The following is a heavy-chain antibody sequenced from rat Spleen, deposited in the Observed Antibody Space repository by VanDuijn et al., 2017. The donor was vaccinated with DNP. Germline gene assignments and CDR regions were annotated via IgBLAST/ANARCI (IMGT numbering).Heavy chain of an antibody. J-gene: IGHJ2*01. D-gene: IGHD1-12*03. V-gene: IGHV5-31*01. Sequence: EVQLVESGGDLVQPGRSLKLSCVASGFTFNNYWMTWIRQVPGVGLEVVASIPSSGEYTHYRDSVNGRFTISRENAKRTLYLQLDGLRSEDTATYYCARGGTTMMVTLDYWGQGVMVTVSS. CDR2: IPSSGEYT. CDR1: GFTFNNYW. CDR3: ARGGTTMMVTLDY.